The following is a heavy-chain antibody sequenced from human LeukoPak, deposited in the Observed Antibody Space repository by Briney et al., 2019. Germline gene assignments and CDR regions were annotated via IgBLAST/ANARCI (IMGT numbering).Heavy chain of an antibody. J-gene: IGHJ4*02. CDR2: IYTSGST. V-gene: IGHV4-61*02. CDR3: ARDQTYYDILTGYHPKNYFDY. D-gene: IGHD3-9*01. Sequence: PSQTLSLTCTVSGGSISSGSYYWSWLRQPAGTGLEWLGRIYTSGSTNYNPSLKSRVTLSVDTSKNQFSLKLSSVTAADTAVYYCARDQTYYDILTGYHPKNYFDYWGQGTLVTVSS. CDR1: GGSISSGSYY.